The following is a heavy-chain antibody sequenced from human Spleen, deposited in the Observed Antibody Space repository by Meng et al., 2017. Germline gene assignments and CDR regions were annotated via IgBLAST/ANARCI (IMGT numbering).Heavy chain of an antibody. CDR2: ISGSGGST. Sequence: GESLKISCAASGFTFSSYAMSWVRQAPGKGLEWVSTISGSGGSTYYADSVKGRFTISRDNSKNTLYLQMNSLRAEDTAVYYCARGHISSWYPGFDYWGQGTLVTVSS. V-gene: IGHV3-23*01. D-gene: IGHD6-13*01. CDR3: ARGHISSWYPGFDY. J-gene: IGHJ4*02. CDR1: GFTFSSYA.